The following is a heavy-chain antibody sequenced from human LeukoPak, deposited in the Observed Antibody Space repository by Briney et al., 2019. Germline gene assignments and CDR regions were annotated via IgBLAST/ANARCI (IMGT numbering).Heavy chain of an antibody. CDR1: GGSISSSNW. CDR2: IYHSGST. D-gene: IGHD6-13*01. V-gene: IGHV4-4*02. J-gene: IGHJ1*01. CDR3: ARDRGIAAAGTLQH. Sequence: SSGTLSLTCAVSGGSISSSNWWSWVRQPPGKGLEWIGEIYHSGSTNYNLSLKSRVTISVDKSKNQFSLKLSSVTAADTAVYYCARDRGIAAAGTLQHWGQGTLVTVSS.